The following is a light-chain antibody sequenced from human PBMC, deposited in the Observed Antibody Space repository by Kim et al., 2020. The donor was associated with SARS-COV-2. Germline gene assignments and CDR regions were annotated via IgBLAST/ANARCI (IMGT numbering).Light chain of an antibody. Sequence: VALGQTVRITCQGDILRSYYATWYQQKPGQAPLLVIYGKNNRPSGIPDRFSGSSSGNTASLTITGTQAGDEADYYCNSRDSNDNVVFGGGTQLTVL. CDR1: ILRSYY. V-gene: IGLV3-19*01. CDR3: NSRDSNDNVV. CDR2: GKN. J-gene: IGLJ2*01.